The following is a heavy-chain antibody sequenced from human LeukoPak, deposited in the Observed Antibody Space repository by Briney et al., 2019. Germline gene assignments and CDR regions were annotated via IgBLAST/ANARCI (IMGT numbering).Heavy chain of an antibody. Sequence: GRSLRLSCAASGFAFSSNGMHWVRQAPGKGLEWVAVIWHDGSNKYYSDPVRGRFTISRDNSKNTLYLQMNSLRVEDTAVYYCARDGSSGYLHFDYWGQGTLVTVSS. J-gene: IGHJ4*02. D-gene: IGHD3-22*01. CDR3: ARDGSSGYLHFDY. CDR2: IWHDGSNK. CDR1: GFAFSSNG. V-gene: IGHV3-33*01.